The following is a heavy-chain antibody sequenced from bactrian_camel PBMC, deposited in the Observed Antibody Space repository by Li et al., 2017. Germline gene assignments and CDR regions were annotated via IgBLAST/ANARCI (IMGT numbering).Heavy chain of an antibody. V-gene: IGHV3S55*01. CDR2: VESDGTT. CDR1: GDTIGRYC. Sequence: HVQLVESGGGSVQVGGSLRLSCVASGDTIGRYCMGWFRQIPDKEREGDAGVESDGTTNYADSVKGRFTISQDNAKITLTLQMNNVKPEDTAMYFCAAGDYCLGSLPPQWHFPYWGQGTQVTVS. CDR3: AAGDYCLGSLPPQWHFPY. J-gene: IGHJ4*01. D-gene: IGHD1*01.